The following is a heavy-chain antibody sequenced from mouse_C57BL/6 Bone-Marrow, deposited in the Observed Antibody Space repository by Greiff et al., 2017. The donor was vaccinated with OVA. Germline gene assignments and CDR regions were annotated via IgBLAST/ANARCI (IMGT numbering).Heavy chain of an antibody. CDR3: ARDTPPSYYYGSWFAY. V-gene: IGHV3-6*01. CDR2: ISYDGSN. D-gene: IGHD1-1*01. Sequence: EVKLQESGPGLVKPSQSLSLTCSVTGYSITSGYYWNWIRQFPGNKLEWMGYISYDGSNNYNPSLKNRISITRNTSKNQYFLKLNSLTTEDTATYYCARDTPPSYYYGSWFAYWGQGTLVTVSA. CDR1: GYSITSGYY. J-gene: IGHJ3*01.